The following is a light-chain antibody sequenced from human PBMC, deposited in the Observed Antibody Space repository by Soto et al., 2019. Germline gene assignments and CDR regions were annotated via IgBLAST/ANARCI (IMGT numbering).Light chain of an antibody. CDR2: LGS. V-gene: IGKV2-28*01. CDR1: QSLLHSDGKNY. CDR3: MQALQTPRA. J-gene: IGKJ1*01. Sequence: VMTQSPLSLSVTPGAPASISCRSRQSLLHSDGKNYLDWYLQRPGQSPQLLIYLGSIRAYGVPDRFSGSGSGTDFTLEISRVEAEDVGVYYCMQALQTPRAFGQGTKVEIK.